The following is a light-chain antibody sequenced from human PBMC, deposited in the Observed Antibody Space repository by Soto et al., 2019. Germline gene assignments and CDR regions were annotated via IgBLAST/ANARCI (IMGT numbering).Light chain of an antibody. J-gene: IGLJ1*01. CDR2: DVS. CDR3: CSYAGSYTFVV. V-gene: IGLV2-11*01. Sequence: QCVLTQPRSVSGSPGQSVTISCTGTSSDVGGYNYVSWYQQHPGKAPKLMIYDVSKRPSGVPDRFSGSKSGNTASLTISGLQAEDEADYYCCSYAGSYTFVVFGTGTKVTVL. CDR1: SSDVGGYNY.